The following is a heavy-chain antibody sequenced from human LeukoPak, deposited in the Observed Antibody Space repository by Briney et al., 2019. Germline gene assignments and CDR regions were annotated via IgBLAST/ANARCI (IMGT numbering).Heavy chain of an antibody. V-gene: IGHV3-43*01. Sequence: GGSLRLSCAASGFTFDDYTIHWGRQAPGKGLEWVSLISWDGGSTYYADTVRGGFTLSTDTSKNTLYLQMNSLRTEDTALYYCAKGSGGYCSSSSCYRAYYFDCWGQGTMVTVSS. CDR2: ISWDGGST. CDR1: GFTFDDYT. D-gene: IGHD2-2*01. J-gene: IGHJ4*02. CDR3: AKGSGGYCSSSSCYRAYYFDC.